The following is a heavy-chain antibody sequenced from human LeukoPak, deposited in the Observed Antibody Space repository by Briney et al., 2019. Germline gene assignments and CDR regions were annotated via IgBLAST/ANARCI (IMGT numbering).Heavy chain of an antibody. CDR1: GFTFSSYS. V-gene: IGHV3-48*01. J-gene: IGHJ4*02. Sequence: GGSLRLSCAASGFTFSSYSMNWVRQAPGKGLEWVSYISSSSSTIYYADSVKGRFTISRDNAKNSLYLQMNSLRAEDTAVYYCAKDLEQLVVDYWGQGTLVTVSS. CDR3: AKDLEQLVVDY. D-gene: IGHD6-13*01. CDR2: ISSSSSTI.